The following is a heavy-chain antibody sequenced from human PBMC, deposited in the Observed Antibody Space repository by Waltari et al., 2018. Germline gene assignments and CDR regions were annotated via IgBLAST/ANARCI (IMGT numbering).Heavy chain of an antibody. CDR1: AYTFANDY. CDR2: IFPSGGPT. Sequence: QVQLVQSGAELKKPGASVKISCKASAYTFANDYLHWVRQAPGQGLEWVGIIFPSGGPTTYAQRFQGRVTMPGDTSTTTVYLELSSLTSEDTALYFCARSGGSNVFTFWGQGTLVSVSS. CDR3: ARSGGSNVFTF. V-gene: IGHV1-46*01. D-gene: IGHD2-15*01. J-gene: IGHJ4*02.